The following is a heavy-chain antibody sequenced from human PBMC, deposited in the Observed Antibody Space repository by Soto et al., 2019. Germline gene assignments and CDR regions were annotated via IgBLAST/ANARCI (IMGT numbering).Heavy chain of an antibody. CDR3: ARKRARGFGVDY. D-gene: IGHD3-10*01. CDR1: GFTFSSYG. CDR2: IWYDGSNK. V-gene: IGHV3-33*01. Sequence: QVQLVESGGGVVQPGRSLRLSCAASGFTFSSYGMHWVRQAPGKGLEWVAVIWYDGSNKYYADSVKGRFTISRDNSKNTLYLQMNSLRAEDTAVYYCARKRARGFGVDYWGQGTLVTVSS. J-gene: IGHJ4*02.